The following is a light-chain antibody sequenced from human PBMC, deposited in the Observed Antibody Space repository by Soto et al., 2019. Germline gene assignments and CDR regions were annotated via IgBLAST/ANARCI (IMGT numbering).Light chain of an antibody. CDR2: GYT. V-gene: IGLV1-40*01. J-gene: IGLJ3*02. CDR3: QSYDSSLGGWV. CDR1: SSNIGADYD. Sequence: QPVLTQPPSVSGAPGQGVTISCTGSSSNIGADYDVHWYQQLPGTAPKIVMYGYTNRPSGVPDRFSGSTSATSASLIITGRQVEDEADYYGQSYDSSLGGWVFGGGTKVTGL.